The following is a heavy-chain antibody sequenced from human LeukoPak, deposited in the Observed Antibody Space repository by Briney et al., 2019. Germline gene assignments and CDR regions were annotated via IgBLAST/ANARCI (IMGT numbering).Heavy chain of an antibody. CDR1: GFTFSSYA. CDR3: AGMNYRGDY. V-gene: IGHV4-34*08. CDR2: INHSGST. D-gene: IGHD1-7*01. Sequence: GSLRLSCAASGFTFSSYAMSWIRQPPGKGLEWIGEINHSGSTNYNPSLKSRVTISVDTSKNQFSLKLSSVTAADTAVYYCAGMNYRGDYWGQGTLVTVSS. J-gene: IGHJ4*02.